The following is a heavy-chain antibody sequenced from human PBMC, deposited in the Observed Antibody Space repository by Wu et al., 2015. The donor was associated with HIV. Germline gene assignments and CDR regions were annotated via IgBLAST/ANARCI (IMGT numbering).Heavy chain of an antibody. Sequence: QVQLMQSGGDVKKPGASVRVACKASGFKLNSFGIHWVRQAPGQGLEWMGWISGNNGNLKYGQKFQGRVTMTIDTSTDTAYMELRSLRSDGTATYYCARGHYYDTSSSPLYSGQGTPVTVSS. CDR1: GFKLNSFG. D-gene: IGHD3-22*01. J-gene: IGHJ4*02. CDR3: ARGHYYDTSSSPLY. V-gene: IGHV1-18*01. CDR2: ISGNNGNL.